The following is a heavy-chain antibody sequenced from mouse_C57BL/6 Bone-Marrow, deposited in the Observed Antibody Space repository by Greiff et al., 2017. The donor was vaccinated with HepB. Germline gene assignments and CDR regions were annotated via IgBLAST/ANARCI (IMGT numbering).Heavy chain of an antibody. CDR2: ISGGGGNT. J-gene: IGHJ3*01. CDR3: ARQKSYYYGSSRFAY. CDR1: GFTFSSYT. D-gene: IGHD1-1*01. V-gene: IGHV5-9*01. Sequence: EVKVVESGGGLVKPGGSLKLSCAASGFTFSSYTMSWVRQTPEKRLEWVATISGGGGNTYYPDSVKGRFTISRDNAKNTLYLQMSSLRSEDTALYYCARQKSYYYGSSRFAYWGQGTLVTVSA.